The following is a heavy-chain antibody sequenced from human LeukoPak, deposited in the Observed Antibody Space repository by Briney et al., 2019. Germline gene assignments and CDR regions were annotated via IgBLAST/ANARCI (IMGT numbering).Heavy chain of an antibody. CDR1: GGSFSGYY. CDR2: INHSGST. D-gene: IGHD3-10*01. J-gene: IGHJ4*02. Sequence: ASETLSLTCAVYGGSFSGYYWSWIRQPPGKGLERIGEINHSGSTNYNPSLKSRVTISVDTSKNQFSLKLSSVTAADTAVYYCARRRLWFGEFYDYWGQGTLVTVSS. CDR3: ARRRLWFGEFYDY. V-gene: IGHV4-34*01.